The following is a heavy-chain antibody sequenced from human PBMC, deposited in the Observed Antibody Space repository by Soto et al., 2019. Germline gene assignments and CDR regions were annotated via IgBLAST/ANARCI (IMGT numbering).Heavy chain of an antibody. V-gene: IGHV3-23*01. J-gene: IGHJ6*02. Sequence: QLGGPLRLSCAASGFTFSSYAMSWVRQAPGKGLEWVSAISGSGGSTYYADSVKGRFTISRDNSKNTLYLQMNSLRAEDTAVYYCAKAPHYYYGMDVWGQGTTVTVSS. CDR1: GFTFSSYA. CDR2: ISGSGGST. CDR3: AKAPHYYYGMDV.